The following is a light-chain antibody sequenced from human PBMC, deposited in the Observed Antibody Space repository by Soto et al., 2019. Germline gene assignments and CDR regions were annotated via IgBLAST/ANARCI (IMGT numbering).Light chain of an antibody. CDR1: QNIKTW. Sequence: DIQMTQSPSTLSASVGDTVTITCRASQNIKTWLAWHQQKPGKAPKLLIFDASTLESGVPSRFSGSGSGTDVTLTINSLQPDDFATYYCQQYNSYSPLFGQGTKVEIK. CDR3: QQYNSYSPL. CDR2: DAS. V-gene: IGKV1-5*01. J-gene: IGKJ1*01.